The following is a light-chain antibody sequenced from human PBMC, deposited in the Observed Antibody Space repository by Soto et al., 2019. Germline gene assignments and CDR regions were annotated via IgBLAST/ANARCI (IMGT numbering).Light chain of an antibody. CDR1: QSVSSN. V-gene: IGKV3-15*01. CDR3: QKYDRAPFT. CDR2: GAS. J-gene: IGKJ3*01. Sequence: EIVMTQSPATLSVSPGERATLSCRASQSVSSNLAWYQQKPGQAPRLLIYGASTRATGIPVRFSGSGSGTLFTLTINGLLPEDVATYYCQKYDRAPFTFGPGTKVDIK.